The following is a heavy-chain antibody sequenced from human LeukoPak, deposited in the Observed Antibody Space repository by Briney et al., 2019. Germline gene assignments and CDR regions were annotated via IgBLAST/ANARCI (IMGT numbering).Heavy chain of an antibody. CDR3: ATSSDSSGND. V-gene: IGHV3-7*03. Sequence: GGSLRLSCAASGFTFSNYWMSWVRQAPGKGLEWVANIKGGGSYKYYVDSVKGRFTISRDNAKSSLYLQMNTLRAEDTAVYYCATSSDSSGNDWGQGTLVTVSS. CDR1: GFTFSNYW. J-gene: IGHJ4*02. D-gene: IGHD3-22*01. CDR2: IKGGGSYK.